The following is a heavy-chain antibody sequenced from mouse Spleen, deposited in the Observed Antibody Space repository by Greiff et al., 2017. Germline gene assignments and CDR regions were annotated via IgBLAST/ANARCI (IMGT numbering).Heavy chain of an antibody. CDR1: GFTFSDYG. D-gene: IGHD1-1*01. Sequence: EVKLMESGGGLVKPGGSLKLSCAASGFTFSDYGMHWVSQAPEKGLEWVAYISSGSSTIYYADTVKGRFTISRDNAKNTLFLQMTSLRSEETAMYYCARTPFITTGVAGMDYWGQGTSVTVSS. V-gene: IGHV5-17*01. J-gene: IGHJ4*01. CDR3: ARTPFITTGVAGMDY. CDR2: ISSGSSTI.